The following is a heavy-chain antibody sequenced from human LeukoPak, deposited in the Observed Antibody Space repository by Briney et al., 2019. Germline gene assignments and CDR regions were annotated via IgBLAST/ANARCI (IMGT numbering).Heavy chain of an antibody. CDR3: ASEGGVAYSSSWYTYNWFDP. V-gene: IGHV4-39*01. Sequence: PSETLSLTCTVSGGSISGSSYYWGWIRQPPGKGPEWIGSIYYSGSTYYNPSLKSRVTISVDTSKNQFSLKLSSVTAADTAVYYCASEGGVAYSSSWYTYNWFDPWGQGTLVTVSS. CDR1: GGSISGSSYY. J-gene: IGHJ5*02. CDR2: IYYSGST. D-gene: IGHD6-13*01.